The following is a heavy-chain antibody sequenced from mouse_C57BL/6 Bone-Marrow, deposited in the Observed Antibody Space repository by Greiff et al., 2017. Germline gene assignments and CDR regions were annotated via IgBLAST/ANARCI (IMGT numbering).Heavy chain of an antibody. CDR3: ATLYYYGSSPFSFDY. CDR1: GFTFSSYG. D-gene: IGHD1-1*01. J-gene: IGHJ2*01. CDR2: ISSGGSYT. V-gene: IGHV5-6*01. Sequence: EVKLVESGGDLVKPGGSLKLSCAASGFTFSSYGMSWVRQTPDKRLEWVATISSGGSYTYYPDSVKGRFTISRDNAKNTLYLQMSSLKTEDTAMYYCATLYYYGSSPFSFDYWGQGTTVTVSS.